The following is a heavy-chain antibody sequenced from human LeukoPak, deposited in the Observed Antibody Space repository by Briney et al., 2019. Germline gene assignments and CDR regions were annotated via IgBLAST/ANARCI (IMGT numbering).Heavy chain of an antibody. CDR2: VNHSGST. J-gene: IGHJ4*02. D-gene: IGHD3-22*01. CDR1: GVSFGGYF. V-gene: IGHV4-34*01. CDR3: ARGPPLAYYGTGGYYFFDY. Sequence: TSETLSLTCSAYGVSFGGYFWSWIRQPPGEGLEWFGEVNHSGSTNYNPSLKSRVTISVDTSRTQFSLNLRSVTAADTAVYYCARGPPLAYYGTGGYYFFDYWGQGILVTVSP.